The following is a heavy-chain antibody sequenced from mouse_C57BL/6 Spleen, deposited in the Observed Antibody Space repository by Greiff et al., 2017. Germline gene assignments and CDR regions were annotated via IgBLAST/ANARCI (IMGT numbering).Heavy chain of an antibody. V-gene: IGHV1-82*01. D-gene: IGHD2-4*01. J-gene: IGHJ1*03. CDR3: ARDCDYDGWYLDV. Sequence: VQLQQSGPELVKPGASVKISCKASGYAFSSSWMNWVKQRPGKGLEWIGRIYPGDGDTNYNGKFKGKATLTADKSSSTAYMLLSSLTSEDSAVYCCARDCDYDGWYLDVWGTGTTVTVSS. CDR1: GYAFSSSW. CDR2: IYPGDGDT.